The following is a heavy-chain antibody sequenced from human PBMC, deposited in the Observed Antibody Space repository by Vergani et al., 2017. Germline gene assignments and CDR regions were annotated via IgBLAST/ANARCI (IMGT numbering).Heavy chain of an antibody. D-gene: IGHD3-9*01. CDR1: GYTFSNYY. J-gene: IGHJ4*02. Sequence: QVQVVQSGAEVKKSGASVKVPCKPSGYTFSNYYMHWSRQAPGQGLEWMGIINPSGGHTNYARKFQGRVTMTRDTSTSTVYMELSSLRSEDTGIYYCAKGDYGILTGYRYWGEGPLITVSA. CDR3: AKGDYGILTGYRY. CDR2: INPSGGHT. V-gene: IGHV1-46*03.